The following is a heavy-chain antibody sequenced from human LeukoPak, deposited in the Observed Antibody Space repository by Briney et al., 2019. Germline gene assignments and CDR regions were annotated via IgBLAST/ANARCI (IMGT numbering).Heavy chain of an antibody. Sequence: GGSLRLSCAASGFTSNSYSINWVRQAPGEGLEWVSSISSSSSYIYYADSVKGRFTISRDNAKNSVYLQMNSLRAEDTAVYYCAREQVVVTVVDYWGQGTLVTVSS. J-gene: IGHJ4*02. D-gene: IGHD2-21*02. CDR3: AREQVVVTVVDY. CDR1: GFTSNSYS. V-gene: IGHV3-21*01. CDR2: ISSSSSYI.